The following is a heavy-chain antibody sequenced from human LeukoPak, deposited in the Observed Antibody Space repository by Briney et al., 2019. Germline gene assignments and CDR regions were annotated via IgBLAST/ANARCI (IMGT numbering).Heavy chain of an antibody. J-gene: IGHJ5*02. D-gene: IGHD3-22*01. CDR1: GFTFSSYW. CDR2: IKKEGSEK. CDR3: ARDLGQYYDTSDNWFDP. Sequence: PGGSLRLSCGASGFTFSSYWMSWVRQAPGEGLEWGANIKKEGSEKYYVDSVKGRFTISRDNAKNTLNLQMNSLRAEDTAVYYCARDLGQYYDTSDNWFDPWGQGTLVTVSS. V-gene: IGHV3-7*01.